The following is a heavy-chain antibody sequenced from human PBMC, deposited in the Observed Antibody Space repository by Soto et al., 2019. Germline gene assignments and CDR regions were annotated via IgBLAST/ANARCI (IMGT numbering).Heavy chain of an antibody. J-gene: IGHJ5*02. Sequence: SVKVSCKASGDTFSSYAISWVRQAPGQGLEWMGGIIPIFSTANYAQKFQGRVTITADESTSTAYMELSSLRSEGTAAYYCARVVVVPAAISTGGLLRFLECFPWGQGTLVTVSS. D-gene: IGHD2-2*01. CDR2: IIPIFSTA. V-gene: IGHV1-69*13. CDR3: ARVVVVPAAISTGGLLRFLECFP. CDR1: GDTFSSYA.